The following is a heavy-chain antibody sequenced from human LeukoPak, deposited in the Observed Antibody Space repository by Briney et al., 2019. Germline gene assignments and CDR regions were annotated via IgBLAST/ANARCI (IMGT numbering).Heavy chain of an antibody. Sequence: SETLSLTCAVYGGSFSGYYWSWIRQPPGKGLEWIGEINHSGSTNYNPSLKSRVTMSVDTSKNQFSLKLSSVTAADTAVYYCARGTIAAAGTSTWGQGTLVTVSS. V-gene: IGHV4-34*01. CDR2: INHSGST. J-gene: IGHJ5*02. CDR1: GGSFSGYY. D-gene: IGHD6-13*01. CDR3: ARGTIAAAGTST.